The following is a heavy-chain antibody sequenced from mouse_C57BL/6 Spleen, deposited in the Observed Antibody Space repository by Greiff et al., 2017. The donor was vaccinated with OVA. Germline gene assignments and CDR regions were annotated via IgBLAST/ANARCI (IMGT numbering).Heavy chain of an antibody. D-gene: IGHD2-4*01. CDR2: IYPGDGDT. Sequence: VQLQQSGPELVKPGASVKISCKASGYAFSSSWMNWVKQRPGKGLEWIGRIYPGDGDTNYNGKFKGKATLTADKSSSTAYMQLSSLTSEDSAVYFCARHDYDEDWGQGTTLTVFS. J-gene: IGHJ2*01. CDR3: ARHDYDED. V-gene: IGHV1-82*01. CDR1: GYAFSSSW.